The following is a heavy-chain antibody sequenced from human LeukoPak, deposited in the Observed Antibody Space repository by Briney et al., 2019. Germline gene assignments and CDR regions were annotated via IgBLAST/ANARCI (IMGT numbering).Heavy chain of an antibody. V-gene: IGHV1-2*02. CDR3: AREARITMVRGVESRAFDI. CDR1: GYTFTSYF. D-gene: IGHD3-10*01. CDR2: INPNSGGT. J-gene: IGHJ3*02. Sequence: ASVRVSCKASGYTFTSYFMHWVRQAPGQGLEWMGWINPNSGGTNYAQKFQGRVTMTRDTSISTAYMELSRLRSDDTAVYYCAREARITMVRGVESRAFDIWGQGTMVTVSS.